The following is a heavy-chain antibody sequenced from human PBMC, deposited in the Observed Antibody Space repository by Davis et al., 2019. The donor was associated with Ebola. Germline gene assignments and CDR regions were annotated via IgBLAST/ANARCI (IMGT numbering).Heavy chain of an antibody. J-gene: IGHJ4*02. CDR2: IWYDGSNK. CDR3: ARVGWLREGGLFDY. CDR1: GFTFSSYG. Sequence: PGGSLRLSCAASGFTFSSYGMHWVRQAPGKGLEWVAVIWYDGSNKYYADSVKDRFTISRDNSKNTLYLQMNSLRAEDTAVYYCARVGWLREGGLFDYWGQGTLVTVSS. V-gene: IGHV3-33*01. D-gene: IGHD5-12*01.